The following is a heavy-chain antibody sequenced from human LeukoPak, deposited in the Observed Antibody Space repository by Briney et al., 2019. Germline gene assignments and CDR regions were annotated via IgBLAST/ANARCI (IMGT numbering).Heavy chain of an antibody. D-gene: IGHD1-1*01. CDR1: GYSFTTYG. V-gene: IGHV1-18*01. J-gene: IGHJ6*02. CDR3: AGRGLGNWRSYYYGMDV. Sequence: ASVKVSCKASGYSFTTYGISWVRQAPGQGLEWMGWIDNYNDDTNYAQKLQGRVTMTTDTSTSTVYLEVRSLRSDDTAVYYCAGRGLGNWRSYYYGMDVWGQGTTVTVSS. CDR2: IDNYNDDT.